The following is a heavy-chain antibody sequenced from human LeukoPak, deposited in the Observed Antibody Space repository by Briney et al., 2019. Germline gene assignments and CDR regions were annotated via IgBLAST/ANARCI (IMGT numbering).Heavy chain of an antibody. CDR3: ARDAREVLLWFGEFSP. CDR1: GYTLTELS. D-gene: IGHD3-10*01. Sequence: ASVKVSCKVSGYTLTELSMHWVRQAPGQGLEWMGWISGYNGKTHYAQKFQGRVTMTTDTSTTTAYMELRSLRSDDTAVYYCARDAREVLLWFGEFSPWGQGTLVTVSS. V-gene: IGHV1-18*01. CDR2: ISGYNGKT. J-gene: IGHJ5*02.